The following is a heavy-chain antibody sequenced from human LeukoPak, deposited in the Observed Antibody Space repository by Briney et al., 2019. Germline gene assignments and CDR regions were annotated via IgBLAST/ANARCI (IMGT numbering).Heavy chain of an antibody. D-gene: IGHD3-16*02. CDR1: GFTFSSYW. V-gene: IGHV3-7*01. J-gene: IGHJ4*02. CDR3: GRVVIVSRVY. CDR2: IKQEGSEK. Sequence: PGGSLRLSCAASGFTFSSYWMSWVRQAPGKGLEWVANIKQEGSEKYYVDSVKGRFTISRDNAKNSLYLQMNSLKAEDEGVYYCGRVVIVSRVYGGREPRAPVSS.